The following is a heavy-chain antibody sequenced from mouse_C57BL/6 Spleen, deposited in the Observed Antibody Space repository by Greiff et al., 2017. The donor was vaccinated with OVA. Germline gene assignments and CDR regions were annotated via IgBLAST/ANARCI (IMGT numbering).Heavy chain of an antibody. D-gene: IGHD3-3*01. J-gene: IGHJ4*01. CDR2: IYPGDGDT. CDR3: ARGGTLYAMDY. CDR1: GYAFSSSW. V-gene: IGHV1-82*01. Sequence: VQLVESGPELVKPGASVKISCKASGYAFSSSWMNWVKQRPGKGLEWIGRIYPGDGDTNYNGKFKGKATLTADKSSSTAYMQLSSLTSEDSAVYFCARGGTLYAMDYWGQGTSVTVSS.